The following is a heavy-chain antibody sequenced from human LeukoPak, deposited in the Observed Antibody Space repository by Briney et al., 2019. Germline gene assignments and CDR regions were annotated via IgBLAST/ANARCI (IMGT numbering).Heavy chain of an antibody. CDR2: ISSSGSIR. CDR1: GFTFNNYE. V-gene: IGHV3-48*03. D-gene: IGHD6-19*01. CDR3: ARQAYGSGRF. J-gene: IGHJ4*02. Sequence: GGSLGLSCVASGFTFNNYEMSWVRQAPGKGLEWVSYISSSGSIRYYSDSVKGRFTISRDNAKNSLSLQMDTLRVEDTGFYYCARQAYGSGRFWGQGIMVIVSS.